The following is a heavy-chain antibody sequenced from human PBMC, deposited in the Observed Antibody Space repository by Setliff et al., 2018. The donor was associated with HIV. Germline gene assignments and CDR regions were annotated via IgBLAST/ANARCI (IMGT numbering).Heavy chain of an antibody. V-gene: IGHV1-18*01. D-gene: IGHD1-7*01. CDR3: ARSLGTFDY. CDR2: LSASNDQR. CDR1: GYTFNKYD. Sequence: ASVKVSCKASGYTFNKYDIVWIRQAPGQGLEWLGWLSASNDQRKYSRRFKGRVNMTTDPSRRTAYLEMRSLPPDDTAVYFCARSLGTFDYWGQGSLVTVSS. J-gene: IGHJ4*02.